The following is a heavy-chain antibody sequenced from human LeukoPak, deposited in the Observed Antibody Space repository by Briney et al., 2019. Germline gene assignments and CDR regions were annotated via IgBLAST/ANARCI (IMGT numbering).Heavy chain of an antibody. J-gene: IGHJ6*03. CDR3: ARGYCSSTSCDYYYYYMDV. D-gene: IGHD2-2*01. V-gene: IGHV3-21*01. CDR1: GFTFSSYS. Sequence: GGSLRLSCAASGFTFSSYSMNWVRQAPGKGLEWVSSISSSSYIYYADSVKGRFTISRDNAKNSLYLQMNSLRAEDTAVYYCARGYCSSTSCDYYYYYMDVWGKGTTVTVSS. CDR2: ISSSSYI.